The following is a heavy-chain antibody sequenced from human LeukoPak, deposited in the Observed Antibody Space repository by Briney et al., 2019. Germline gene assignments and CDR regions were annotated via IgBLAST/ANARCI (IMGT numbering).Heavy chain of an antibody. D-gene: IGHD5-18*01. CDR2: ISGSGGST. J-gene: IGHJ4*02. CDR1: GFTFSSYA. CDR3: AKNWGPGMAFYES. Sequence: GGSLRLSCAASGFTFSSYAMSWVRQAPGKGLEWVSAISGSGGSTYYADSVKGRFTISRDNSKRTLYLQMSNLRAEDTAVYYCAKNWGPGMAFYESWGQGTQVTVSS. V-gene: IGHV3-23*01.